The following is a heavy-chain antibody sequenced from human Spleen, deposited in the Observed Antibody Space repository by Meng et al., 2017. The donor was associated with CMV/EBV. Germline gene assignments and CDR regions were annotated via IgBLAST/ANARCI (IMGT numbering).Heavy chain of an antibody. V-gene: IGHV3-23*01. D-gene: IGHD3-10*01. CDR3: AKDPTYYYGSGSYESYFDY. J-gene: IGHJ4*02. Sequence: TFSSYARSWVRQAPGKGLEWVSAISGSGGSTYYADSVKGRFTISRDNSKNTLYLQMNSLRAEDTAVYYCAKDPTYYYGSGSYESYFDYWGQGTLVTVSS. CDR2: ISGSGGST. CDR1: TFSSYA.